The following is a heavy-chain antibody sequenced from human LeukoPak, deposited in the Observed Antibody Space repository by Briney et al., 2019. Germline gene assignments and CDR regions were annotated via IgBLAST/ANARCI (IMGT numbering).Heavy chain of an antibody. V-gene: IGHV3-30*18. CDR1: GFTFTTYG. CDR3: AKCFSTSCLFDY. D-gene: IGHD2-2*01. J-gene: IGHJ4*02. Sequence: GRSLRLSCAASGFTFTTYGMHWVRQAPGKGLEWVAIISYDGTYKYYVDSVKGRFTISRDNAKNTLYLQMNSLRAEDTAVYYCAKCFSTSCLFDYWGQGTPVTVSS. CDR2: ISYDGTYK.